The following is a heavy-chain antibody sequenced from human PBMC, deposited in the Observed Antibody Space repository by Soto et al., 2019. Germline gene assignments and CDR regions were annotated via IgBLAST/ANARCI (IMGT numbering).Heavy chain of an antibody. Sequence: ETLSLTCAVYGGSFSGYYWSWIRQPPGKGLEWIGEINHSGSTNYNPSLKSRVTISVDTSKNQFSLKLSSVTAADTAVYYCARVSTAIKNCSGGSCPYYFDYWGQGTLVTVSS. J-gene: IGHJ4*02. CDR2: INHSGST. D-gene: IGHD2-15*01. V-gene: IGHV4-34*01. CDR3: ARVSTAIKNCSGGSCPYYFDY. CDR1: GGSFSGYY.